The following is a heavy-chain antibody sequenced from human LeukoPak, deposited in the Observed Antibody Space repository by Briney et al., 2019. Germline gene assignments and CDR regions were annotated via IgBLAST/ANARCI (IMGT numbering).Heavy chain of an antibody. J-gene: IGHJ4*02. CDR1: GYTFISYG. CDR2: ISAYNGNT. CDR3: ARGGDLTELKYVVVPAVYFDY. V-gene: IGHV1-18*01. D-gene: IGHD2-2*01. Sequence: ASVKVSCKASGYTFISYGITWVRQAPGQGLEWMGWISAYNGNTNYAQKLQGRVTMTTDTSTSTAYMELSSLRSEDTAMYYCARGGDLTELKYVVVPAVYFDYWGQGTLVTVSS.